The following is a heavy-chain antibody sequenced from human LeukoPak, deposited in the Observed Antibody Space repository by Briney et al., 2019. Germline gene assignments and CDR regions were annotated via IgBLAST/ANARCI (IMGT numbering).Heavy chain of an antibody. Sequence: GGSLRLSCAASGFTVSSNYMSWVRQAPGKGLEWVSVMFTNGDTNYADSVKGRFTISRDSFKNTLYLQMNSLRAEDTAVYFCARRHYDRTGYYYVDWGQETLVTVSS. CDR2: MFTNGDT. CDR1: GFTVSSNY. CDR3: ARRHYDRTGYYYVD. V-gene: IGHV3-66*04. D-gene: IGHD3-22*01. J-gene: IGHJ4*02.